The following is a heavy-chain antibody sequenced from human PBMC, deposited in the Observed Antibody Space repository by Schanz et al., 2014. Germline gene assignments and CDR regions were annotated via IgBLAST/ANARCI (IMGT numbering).Heavy chain of an antibody. Sequence: EVQLVESGGGLVQPGGSLRLSCAASGFTFSSYWMHWVRQVPGKGLVWVSRIKSDGSSTSYADSVKGRFTISRDSSKNTLFLQMNSLRTEDTAVYYCAKGRFGELSAFDIWGQGTMVNVSS. J-gene: IGHJ3*02. CDR1: GFTFSSYW. CDR3: AKGRFGELSAFDI. D-gene: IGHD3-10*01. CDR2: IKSDGSST. V-gene: IGHV3-74*02.